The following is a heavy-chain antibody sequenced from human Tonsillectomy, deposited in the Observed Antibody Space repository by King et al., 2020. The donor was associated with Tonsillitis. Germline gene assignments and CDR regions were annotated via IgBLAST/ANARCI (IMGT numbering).Heavy chain of an antibody. V-gene: IGHV3-30*18. J-gene: IGHJ4*02. CDR3: AKDSSSSQYYLDD. D-gene: IGHD6-6*01. Sequence: VQLVESGGGVVQPGRSLRFSCAASGFTFSSYGMHWVRQASGKGLEWVAVILYDGSNEYYADSVKGRFTISRDNSKNTLYVQMNSLRAEDTAVYYCAKDSSSSQYYLDDWGQGTLVTVSA. CDR1: GFTFSSYG. CDR2: ILYDGSNE.